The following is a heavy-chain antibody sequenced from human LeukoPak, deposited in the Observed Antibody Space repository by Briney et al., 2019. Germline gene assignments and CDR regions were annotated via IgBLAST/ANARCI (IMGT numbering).Heavy chain of an antibody. V-gene: IGHV3-20*04. J-gene: IGHJ4*02. CDR2: INWNGGST. CDR3: AKLRLGELSFLDY. CDR1: GFIFDDHG. Sequence: GGSLRLSCATSGFIFDDHGMSWVRQVPGKGLEWVSGINWNGGSTGYADSVKGRFTISRDNAKNSLYLQMNSLRAEDTAVYYCAKLRLGELSFLDYWGQGTLVTVSS. D-gene: IGHD3-16*02.